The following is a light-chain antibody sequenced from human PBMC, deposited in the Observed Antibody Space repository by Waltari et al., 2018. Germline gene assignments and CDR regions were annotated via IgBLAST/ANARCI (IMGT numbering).Light chain of an antibody. CDR1: FALEI. CDR3: QVWDISGVQYI. Sequence: SYDLTQPPSVSVSPGQTATVTCDGIFALEIVNGYRQISSQAPVLVIYANTERPTGFPDRFSGSKVGNTATLTINDVEAGDEADYFCQVWDISGVQYIFGPGTRLTVL. J-gene: IGLJ1*01. V-gene: IGLV3-21*02. CDR2: ANT.